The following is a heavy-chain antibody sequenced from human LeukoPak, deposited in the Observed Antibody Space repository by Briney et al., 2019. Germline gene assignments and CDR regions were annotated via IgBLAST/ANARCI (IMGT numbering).Heavy chain of an antibody. D-gene: IGHD2-15*01. CDR1: GGSISSSSYY. CDR2: IYYSGST. CDR3: ARDSSWLLGDYYYYYMDV. Sequence: SETLSLTCTVSGGSISSSSYYWGWIRQPPGKGLEWIGSIYYSGSTYYNPSLKSRVTISVDTSKNQFSLKLSSVTAADTAVYYCARDSSWLLGDYYYYYMDVWGKGTTVTVSS. V-gene: IGHV4-39*02. J-gene: IGHJ6*03.